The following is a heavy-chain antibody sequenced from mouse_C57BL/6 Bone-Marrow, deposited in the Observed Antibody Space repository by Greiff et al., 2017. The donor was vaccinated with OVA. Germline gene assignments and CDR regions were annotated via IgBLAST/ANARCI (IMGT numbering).Heavy chain of an antibody. Sequence: VQLKQPGAELVMPGASVKLSCKASGYTFTSYWMHWVKQRPGQGLEWIGEIDPSDSYTNYNQKFKGKSTLTVDKSSSTAYMQLSSLTSEDSAVYYCARAYDGYFWFAYWGQGTLVTVSA. J-gene: IGHJ3*01. CDR2: IDPSDSYT. CDR1: GYTFTSYW. V-gene: IGHV1-69*01. D-gene: IGHD2-3*01. CDR3: ARAYDGYFWFAY.